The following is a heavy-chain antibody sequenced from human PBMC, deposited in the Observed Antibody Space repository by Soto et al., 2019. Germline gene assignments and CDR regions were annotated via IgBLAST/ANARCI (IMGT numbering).Heavy chain of an antibody. CDR2: ISYTGSTI. CDR3: ARGLRNYYDRSGLHY. Sequence: GGSLRLSCVGSEFTFSNYEMNWVLQAPGKGLEWVSYISYTGSTIYYADSVRGRFTISRDNSKNSLYLQMNSLRAEDTAVYYCARGLRNYYDRSGLHYWGQGTLVTVSS. V-gene: IGHV3-48*03. D-gene: IGHD3-22*01. CDR1: EFTFSNYE. J-gene: IGHJ4*02.